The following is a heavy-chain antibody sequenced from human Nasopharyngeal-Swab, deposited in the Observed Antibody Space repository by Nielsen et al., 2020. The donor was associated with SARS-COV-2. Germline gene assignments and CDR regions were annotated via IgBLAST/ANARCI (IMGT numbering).Heavy chain of an antibody. J-gene: IGHJ4*02. CDR1: GGSFSDFY. CDR2: IYYSGST. CDR3: ARGYSSGWYPFDY. V-gene: IGHV4-34*01. D-gene: IGHD6-19*01. Sequence: SETLSLTCSVYGGSFSDFYWGWIRQPPGKGLEWIGSIYYSGSTYYNPSLKSRVTISVDTSKNQFSLKLSSVTAADTAVYYCARGYSSGWYPFDYWGQGTLVTVSS.